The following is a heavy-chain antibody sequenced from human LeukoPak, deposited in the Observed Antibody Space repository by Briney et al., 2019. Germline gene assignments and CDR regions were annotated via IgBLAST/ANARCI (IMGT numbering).Heavy chain of an antibody. CDR2: IWYDGSNK. J-gene: IGHJ4*02. D-gene: IGHD6-13*01. CDR3: ARDEWGIAARSFDY. Sequence: GGSLRLSCAASGFTFSSYGMHWVRQAPGKGLEWVAVIWYDGSNKYYADSVKGRFTISRDNSKNTLYLQMNSLRAEDTAVYYCARDEWGIAARSFDYWGLGTLVTVSS. CDR1: GFTFSSYG. V-gene: IGHV3-33*01.